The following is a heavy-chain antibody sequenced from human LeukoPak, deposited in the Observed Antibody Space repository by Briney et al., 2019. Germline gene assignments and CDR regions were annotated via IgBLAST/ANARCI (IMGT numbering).Heavy chain of an antibody. CDR1: GFTFSRYW. CDR2: INSDGRST. V-gene: IGHV3-74*01. Sequence: QSGGSLRLSCVASGFTFSRYWMHWVRQAPGKGLVWVSRINSDGRSTNYADSVKGRFSISRDNAENTLYLQMNSLRAEDTAVYYCVRSAKTFDYWGQGTLVTVSS. J-gene: IGHJ4*02. CDR3: VRSAKTFDY.